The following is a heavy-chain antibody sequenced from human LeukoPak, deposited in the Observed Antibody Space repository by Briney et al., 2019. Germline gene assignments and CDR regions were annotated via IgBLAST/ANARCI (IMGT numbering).Heavy chain of an antibody. J-gene: IGHJ4*02. Sequence: PGGSLRLSCAASGFTFSGYPMHWVRQAPGKGLEYLSGISANGGSTYYANSVKGRFTISRDNSKNTLYLQMGSLRPEDMAVYYCAREVNWRFDYWGQGTLVTVSS. CDR3: AREVNWRFDY. CDR1: GFTFSGYP. V-gene: IGHV3-64*01. D-gene: IGHD1-1*01. CDR2: ISANGGST.